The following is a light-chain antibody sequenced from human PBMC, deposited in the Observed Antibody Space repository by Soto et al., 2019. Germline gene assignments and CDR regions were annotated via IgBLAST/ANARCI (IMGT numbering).Light chain of an antibody. V-gene: IGKV3-20*01. CDR2: GAS. J-gene: IGKJ3*01. CDR3: HQYGSSPLT. CDR1: QPVSANY. Sequence: VVLTQSPATLSLSPGERATLSCRANQPVSANYLAWYQQKPGQAPRLLIYGASSRATGIPDRFSGSGSGTYFTLTISRLEPEDFAVFYCHQYGSSPLTFGPGTKVDIK.